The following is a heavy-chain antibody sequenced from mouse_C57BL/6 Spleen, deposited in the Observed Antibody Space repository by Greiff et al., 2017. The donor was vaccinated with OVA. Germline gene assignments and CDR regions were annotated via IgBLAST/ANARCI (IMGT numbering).Heavy chain of an antibody. V-gene: IGHV5-16*02. CDR2: INYDGSST. Sequence: EVMLVESEGGLVQPGSSLKLSCTASGFTFSDYYMAWVRQVPEKGLEWVANINYDGSSTYYLDSLKSRFIISRDNAKNILYLQMSSLKSEDTATYYCARRRDYGSSSYAMDYWGQGTSVTVSS. CDR3: ARRRDYGSSSYAMDY. J-gene: IGHJ4*01. D-gene: IGHD1-1*01. CDR1: GFTFSDYY.